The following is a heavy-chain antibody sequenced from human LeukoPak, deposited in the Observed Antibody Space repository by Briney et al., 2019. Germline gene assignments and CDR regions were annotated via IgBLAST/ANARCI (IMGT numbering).Heavy chain of an antibody. CDR1: GYTFTNHD. CDR3: ARDSWGIAVFDP. CDR2: INPNSGNT. Sequence: GGSVKVSCKASGYTFTNHDINWVRQATGQGLEWVGWINPNSGNTGYAQKFQGRVTVTRDTSTSTAYMELSSLRPDDTAVYYCARDSWGIAVFDPWGQGTLVTVSS. J-gene: IGHJ5*02. D-gene: IGHD6-19*01. V-gene: IGHV1-8*01.